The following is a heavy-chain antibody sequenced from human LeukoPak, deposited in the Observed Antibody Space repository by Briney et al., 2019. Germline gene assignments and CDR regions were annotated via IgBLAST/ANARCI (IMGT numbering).Heavy chain of an antibody. Sequence: ASVKVSCKASGYTFTDYYMHWVRQAPGQGLEWMGWINPSSGGTNYAQKFQGRVTMTRDTSISTAYMELSRLRSDDTAVYYCARDRTFFDYWGQGTLVTVSS. CDR2: INPSSGGT. CDR1: GYTFTDYY. CDR3: ARDRTFFDY. J-gene: IGHJ4*02. D-gene: IGHD1-1*01. V-gene: IGHV1-2*02.